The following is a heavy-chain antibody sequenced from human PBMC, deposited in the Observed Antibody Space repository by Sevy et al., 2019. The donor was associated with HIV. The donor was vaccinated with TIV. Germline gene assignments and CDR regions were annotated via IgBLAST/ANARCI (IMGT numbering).Heavy chain of an antibody. CDR1: GGSIGTYY. D-gene: IGHD2-15*01. J-gene: IGHJ4*01. Sequence: SETLSLTCTVSGGSIGTYYWSWIRQSPGKGLEWIGYIGNTNYNPSLKSRVTISVEKSKNQFSLKLNSVTAADTAVYYCARSLNVSSSWPFDYWGHGILVTVSS. V-gene: IGHV4-59*01. CDR3: ARSLNVSSSWPFDY. CDR2: IGNT.